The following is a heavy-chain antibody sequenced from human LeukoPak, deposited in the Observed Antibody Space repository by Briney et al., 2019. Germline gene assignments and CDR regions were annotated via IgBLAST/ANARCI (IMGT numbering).Heavy chain of an antibody. J-gene: IGHJ6*02. Sequence: ASVKVSCKASGYTFTGYYMHWVRQAPGQGLEWMGRINPNSGGTNYAQKFQGRVTMTRDTSISTAYMELSRLRSDDTAVYYCAKDLFWRAYCSSTSCYGGDYYYYGMDVWGQGTTVTVSS. V-gene: IGHV1-2*06. CDR2: INPNSGGT. CDR3: AKDLFWRAYCSSTSCYGGDYYYYGMDV. D-gene: IGHD2-2*01. CDR1: GYTFTGYY.